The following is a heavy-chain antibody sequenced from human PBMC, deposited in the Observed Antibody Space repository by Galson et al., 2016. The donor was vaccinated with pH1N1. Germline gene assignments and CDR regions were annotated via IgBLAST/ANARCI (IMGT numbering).Heavy chain of an antibody. J-gene: IGHJ4*02. Sequence: SLRLSCAASGFTFSHHGMHWVRQAPGEGLEWVAVIWYDGSEKYYADPVQGRFSVSRDNSDNTVYLQMNNLRAEDTAVYYCARRAIRISGMEIEHRGYFDLWGQGTLVSVSS. CDR1: GFTFSHHG. CDR2: IWYDGSEK. D-gene: IGHD3-3*02. V-gene: IGHV3-33*01. CDR3: ARRAIRISGMEIEHRGYFDL.